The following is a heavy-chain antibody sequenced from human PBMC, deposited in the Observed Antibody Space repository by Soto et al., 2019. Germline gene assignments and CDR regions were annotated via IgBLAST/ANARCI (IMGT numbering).Heavy chain of an antibody. D-gene: IGHD6-19*01. Sequence: QLQLQESGPGLVKPSETLSLTCSVSGGSISSSSYYWGWIRQPPGKGLEWIGSMFYSGSTYYNPSLNSRVTISVDTSKNQFSLRLSSVTAADTAVYYCGRHGRYRSGWKTLRWFDPWGQGTQVTVSS. V-gene: IGHV4-39*01. CDR2: MFYSGST. CDR1: GGSISSSSYY. CDR3: GRHGRYRSGWKTLRWFDP. J-gene: IGHJ5*02.